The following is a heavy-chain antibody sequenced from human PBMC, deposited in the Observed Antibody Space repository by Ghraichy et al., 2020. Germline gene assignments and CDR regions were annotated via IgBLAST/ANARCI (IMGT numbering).Heavy chain of an antibody. V-gene: IGHV4-4*02. D-gene: IGHD6-19*01. CDR1: GGSISSRNW. CDR3: AREGSVSYYYYYTDV. CDR2: IYHSGSA. Sequence: SETLSLTCAVSGGSISSRNWWSWVRQPPGKGLEWIGEIYHSGSANYNPSLKSRVTIAVDKSKSQFSLKLSSVTAADAAVYYCAREGSVSYYYYYTDVWGKGTTVTVSS. J-gene: IGHJ6*03.